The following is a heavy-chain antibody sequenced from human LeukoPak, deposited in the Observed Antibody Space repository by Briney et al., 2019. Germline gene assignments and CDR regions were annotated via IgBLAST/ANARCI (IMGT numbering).Heavy chain of an antibody. CDR2: IIPILGIA. D-gene: IGHD1-26*01. Sequence: ASVKVSCKASGGTFSSYAISWVRQAPGQGPEWMGRIIPILGIANYAQKFQGRVTITADKSTSTAYMELSSLRSEDTAVYYCARDEGVGSYYPWYFDLWGRGTLVTVSS. J-gene: IGHJ2*01. CDR1: GGTFSSYA. V-gene: IGHV1-69*04. CDR3: ARDEGVGSYYPWYFDL.